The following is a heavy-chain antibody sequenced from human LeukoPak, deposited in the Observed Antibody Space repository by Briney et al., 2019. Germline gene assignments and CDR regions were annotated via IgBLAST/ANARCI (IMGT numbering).Heavy chain of an antibody. CDR2: IYYSGST. D-gene: IGHD3-22*01. J-gene: IGHJ5*02. V-gene: IGHV4-30-4*01. Sequence: SETLSLTCTVSGGSVSSGSYYWSWIRQPPGKGLEWIGYIYYSGSTYYNPSLKSRVTISVDTSKNQFSLKLSSVTAADTAVYYCARGGYGYYDSRFVWFDPWGQGTLVTVSS. CDR1: GGSVSSGSYY. CDR3: ARGGYGYYDSRFVWFDP.